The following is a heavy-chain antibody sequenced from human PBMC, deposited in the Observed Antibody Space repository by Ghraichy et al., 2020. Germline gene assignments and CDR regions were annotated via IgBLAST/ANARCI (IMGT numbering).Heavy chain of an antibody. D-gene: IGHD4-17*01. CDR2: MNSGRGHS. V-gene: IGHV1-8*01. CDR1: GYTFTDYD. J-gene: IGHJ4*02. Sequence: ASVKVSCKASGYTFTDYDINWVRQASGQGLEWLGWMNSGRGHSGYAQQLQGRVSMTRDTSISTAYMELTCLRPDDTAVYYCARAIAYGVQGMDSWGQGTLVIVSS. CDR3: ARAIAYGVQGMDS.